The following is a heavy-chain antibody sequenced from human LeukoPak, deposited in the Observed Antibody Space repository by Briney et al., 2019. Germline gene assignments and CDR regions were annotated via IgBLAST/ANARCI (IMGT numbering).Heavy chain of an antibody. J-gene: IGHJ5*02. D-gene: IGHD2-2*01. CDR2: IYYSGST. CDR3: ATLIGYCSSTSCYNWFDP. Sequence: PSETLSLTCTVSGGSISSYYWSWIRQPPGKGLEWIGYIYYSGSTNYNPSLKSRVTISVKTSKNQFSLKLRSVTAADTAVYYCATLIGYCSSTSCYNWFDPWGQGTLVTVSS. V-gene: IGHV4-59*12. CDR1: GGSISSYY.